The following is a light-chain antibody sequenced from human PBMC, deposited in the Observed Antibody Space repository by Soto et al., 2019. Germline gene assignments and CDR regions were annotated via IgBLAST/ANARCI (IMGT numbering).Light chain of an antibody. CDR3: GTWYSSLSAVV. CDR2: DNN. CDR1: SSNIGNNY. J-gene: IGLJ2*01. Sequence: QSVLTQPPSVSAAPGQKVTISCSGSSSNIGNNYVSCYQQLPGTAPKLLIYDNNKRPSGIADRFSGAKSGTSATLGITGLQTGDEADYYCGTWYSSLSAVVFGGGTKVTVL. V-gene: IGLV1-51*01.